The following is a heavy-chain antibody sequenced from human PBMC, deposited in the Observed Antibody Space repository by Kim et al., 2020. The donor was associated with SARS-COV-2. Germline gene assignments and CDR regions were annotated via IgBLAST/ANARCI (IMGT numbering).Heavy chain of an antibody. CDR3: ARVFYYYGSGSYLFDAFDI. Sequence: GGSLRLSCAASGFTFSSYSMNWVRQAPGKGLEWVSSISSSSSYIYYADSVKGRFTISRDNAKNSLYLQMNSLRVEDTAVYYCARVFYYYGSGSYLFDAFDIWGQGTMVTVSS. CDR2: ISSSSSYI. J-gene: IGHJ3*02. CDR1: GFTFSSYS. V-gene: IGHV3-21*01. D-gene: IGHD3-10*01.